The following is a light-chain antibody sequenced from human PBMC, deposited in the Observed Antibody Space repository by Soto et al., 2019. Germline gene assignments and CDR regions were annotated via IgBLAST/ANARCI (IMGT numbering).Light chain of an antibody. V-gene: IGKV3-15*01. Sequence: EIVMTQSPATLSVSPGARATLSCRASQSVRSSLAWYQQKPGQAPRLLIFAASTRAAGIPARFSGSGSGTEFTLTISSMQSEDFAVYYCQQYNNWPPMYTFGQGTKLEIK. J-gene: IGKJ2*01. CDR2: AAS. CDR3: QQYNNWPPMYT. CDR1: QSVRSS.